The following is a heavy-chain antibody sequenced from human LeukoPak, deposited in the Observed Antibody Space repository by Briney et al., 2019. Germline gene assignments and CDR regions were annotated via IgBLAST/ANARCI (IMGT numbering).Heavy chain of an antibody. V-gene: IGHV4-31*03. CDR3: ARRRYYDSSGNWYFDL. Sequence: SQTLSLTCTVSGGSISSGGYYWSWIRQHPGKGLEWTGYIYYSGSTYYNPSLKSRVTISVDTSENQFSLKLSSVTAADTAVYYCARRRYYDSSGNWYFDLWGRGTLVTVSS. D-gene: IGHD3-22*01. CDR1: GGSISSGGYY. J-gene: IGHJ2*01. CDR2: IYYSGST.